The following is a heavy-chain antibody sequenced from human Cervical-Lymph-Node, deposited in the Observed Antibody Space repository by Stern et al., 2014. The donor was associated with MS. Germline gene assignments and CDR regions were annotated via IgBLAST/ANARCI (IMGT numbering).Heavy chain of an antibody. V-gene: IGHV1-18*01. D-gene: IGHD6-13*01. Sequence: VQLVESGAEVRKPGASVKLSCKASGYTFTSYGISWVRQAPGQGLEWMGCISVDNGNTDYAQKFQGRVTMTADTSTDTAYMELRRLRSDETAVYYCAVAAAGTSWFDPWGQGTLVTVTS. CDR1: GYTFTSYG. CDR2: ISVDNGNT. CDR3: AVAAAGTSWFDP. J-gene: IGHJ5*02.